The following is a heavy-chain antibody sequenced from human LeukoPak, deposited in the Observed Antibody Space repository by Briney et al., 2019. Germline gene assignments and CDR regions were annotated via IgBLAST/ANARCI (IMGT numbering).Heavy chain of an antibody. D-gene: IGHD1-1*01. Sequence: GGSLTLSCAAYEFTFTTYGMHWDRQAQGQGREWVAFIYYDGSNIYYADYVKGRFTISRDISKNTLYLQMDSLRAEDTAIYYCARDWKTNSFDYWGQGTLVTVSS. CDR3: ARDWKTNSFDY. V-gene: IGHV3-33*01. J-gene: IGHJ4*02. CDR1: EFTFTTYG. CDR2: IYYDGSNI.